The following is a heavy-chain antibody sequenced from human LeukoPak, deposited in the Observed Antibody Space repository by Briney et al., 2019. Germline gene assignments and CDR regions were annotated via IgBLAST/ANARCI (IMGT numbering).Heavy chain of an antibody. CDR3: ARVYYYDSSGYYYVLGAFDI. Sequence: PSETLSLTCTVSGGSISSGDYYWSWIRQPPGKGLGWIGYIYYSGSTYYNPSLKSRVTISVDTSKNQFSLKLSSVTAADTAVYYCARVYYYDSSGYYYVLGAFDIWGQGTMVTVSS. CDR2: IYYSGST. J-gene: IGHJ3*02. D-gene: IGHD3-22*01. CDR1: GGSISSGDYY. V-gene: IGHV4-30-4*08.